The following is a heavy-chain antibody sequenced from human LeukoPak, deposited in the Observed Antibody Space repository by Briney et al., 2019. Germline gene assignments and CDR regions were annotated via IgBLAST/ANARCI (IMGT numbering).Heavy chain of an antibody. CDR2: IWYDGSNK. Sequence: GRSLRLSCAASGFTFSSYGMHWVRQAPGKGLEWVAVIWYDGSNKYYADSVKGRFTISRDNSKNTLYLQMNSLRAEDTAVYYCAALAAAGTTHSVDYWGQGTLVTVSS. CDR3: AALAAAGTTHSVDY. CDR1: GFTFSSYG. V-gene: IGHV3-33*01. D-gene: IGHD6-13*01. J-gene: IGHJ4*02.